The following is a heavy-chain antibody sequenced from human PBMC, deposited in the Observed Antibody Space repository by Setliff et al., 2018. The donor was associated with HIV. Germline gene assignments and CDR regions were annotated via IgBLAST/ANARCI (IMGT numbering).Heavy chain of an antibody. CDR3: ARVGQLLLGDYFYMDV. J-gene: IGHJ6*03. Sequence: GSLRLSCAASGFTFSSYWMSWVRQAPGKGLEWIGEINHSVSTNYNPSLKSRVTMSVDKSKNQFSLRLTSVTAADTAVYYCARVGQLLLGDYFYMDVWGKGTSVTVSS. V-gene: IGHV4-34*01. CDR2: INHSVST. D-gene: IGHD2-2*01. CDR1: GFTFSSYW.